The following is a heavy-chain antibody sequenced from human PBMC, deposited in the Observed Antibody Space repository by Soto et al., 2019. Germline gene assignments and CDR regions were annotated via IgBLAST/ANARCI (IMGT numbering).Heavy chain of an antibody. CDR2: INPNSGGT. Sequence: ASVKVSCKASGYTFTGYYMHWVRQAPGQGLEWMGWINPNSGGTNYAQKFQGRVTMTRVTSISTAYMELSRLRSDDTAVYYCARELRHYYDSSGSSLIDYWGQGTLVTVSS. V-gene: IGHV1-2*02. CDR3: ARELRHYYDSSGSSLIDY. J-gene: IGHJ4*02. D-gene: IGHD3-22*01. CDR1: GYTFTGYY.